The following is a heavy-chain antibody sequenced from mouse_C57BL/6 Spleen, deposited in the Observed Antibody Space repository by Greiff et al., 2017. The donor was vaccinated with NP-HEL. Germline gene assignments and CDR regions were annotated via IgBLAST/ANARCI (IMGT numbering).Heavy chain of an antibody. CDR2: IWSGGST. D-gene: IGHD1-1*01. V-gene: IGHV2-2*01. CDR3: AHLITDYYAMDY. J-gene: IGHJ4*01. CDR1: GFSLTSYG. Sequence: VMLVESGPGLVQPSQSLSITCTVSGFSLTSYGVHWVRQSPGKGLEWLGVIWSGGSTDYNAAFISRLSISKDNSKSQVFFKMNSLQADDTAIYYCAHLITDYYAMDYWGQGTSVTVSS.